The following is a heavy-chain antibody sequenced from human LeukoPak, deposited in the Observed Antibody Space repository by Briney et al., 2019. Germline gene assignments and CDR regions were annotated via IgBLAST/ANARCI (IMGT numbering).Heavy chain of an antibody. Sequence: GRSLRLSCAASGFTFDDYAMSWVRQAPGKGLEWVSGINWNGGSTGYADSVKGRFTISRDNSKNTLYLQMNSLRAEDTAVYYCAAFSGSYYNAPEYWGQGTLVTVSS. CDR3: AAFSGSYYNAPEY. V-gene: IGHV3-20*04. CDR1: GFTFDDYA. J-gene: IGHJ4*02. D-gene: IGHD3-10*01. CDR2: INWNGGST.